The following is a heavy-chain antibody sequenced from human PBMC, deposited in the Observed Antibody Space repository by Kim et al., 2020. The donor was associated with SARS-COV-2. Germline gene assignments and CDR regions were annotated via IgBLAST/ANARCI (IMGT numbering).Heavy chain of an antibody. CDR2: IYYSGST. D-gene: IGHD3-10*01. CDR1: GGSISSSSYY. Sequence: SETLSLTCTVSGGSISSSSYYWGWIRQPPGKGLEWIGSIYYSGSTYYNPSLKSRVTISVDTSKNQFSLKLSSVTAADTAVYYCALTAGVLLWFGEPRGPLFDPWGQGTLVTVSS. CDR3: ALTAGVLLWFGEPRGPLFDP. V-gene: IGHV4-39*01. J-gene: IGHJ5*02.